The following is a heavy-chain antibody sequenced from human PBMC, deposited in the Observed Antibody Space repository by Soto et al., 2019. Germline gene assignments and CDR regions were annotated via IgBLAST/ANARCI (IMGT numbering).Heavy chain of an antibody. CDR1: GGTFSSYA. CDR3: ARAITMVRGVIPTYNWFDP. D-gene: IGHD3-10*01. V-gene: IGHV1-69*19. CDR2: IIPIFGTA. J-gene: IGHJ5*02. Sequence: QVQLVQSGAEVKKPGSSVKVSCKASGGTFSSYAISWVRQAPGQGLEWMGGIIPIFGTANYAQKFQGRVTITADESKSTSYMELSSLRSEDTAVYYCARAITMVRGVIPTYNWFDPWGQGTLVTVSS.